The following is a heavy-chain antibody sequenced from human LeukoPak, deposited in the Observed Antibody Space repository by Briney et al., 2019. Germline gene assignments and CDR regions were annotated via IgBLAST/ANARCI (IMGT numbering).Heavy chain of an antibody. CDR2: ISAYNGNT. CDR1: GYTFTSYG. D-gene: IGHD3-10*01. Sequence: ASVKVSCKASGYTFTSYGISWVRQAPGQGLEWMGWISAYNGNTNYAQKLQGRVTMTRDTSTSTVYMELSSLRSEDTAVYYCARDPSYGSGSLSFDYWGQGALVTVSS. CDR3: ARDPSYGSGSLSFDY. V-gene: IGHV1-18*01. J-gene: IGHJ4*02.